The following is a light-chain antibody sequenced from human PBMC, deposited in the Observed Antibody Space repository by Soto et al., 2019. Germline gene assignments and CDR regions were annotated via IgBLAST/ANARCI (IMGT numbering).Light chain of an antibody. J-gene: IGKJ1*01. CDR1: KSVRGNY. Sequence: AIKSVRGNYLAWYQQKXGQAPRLLIPGASXRANGVPDRSTGSRSATDFPLTISRLETEDFAVYYCQQYGNSPSTFGQGTKLDIK. CDR2: GAS. V-gene: IGKV3-20*01. CDR3: QQYGNSPST.